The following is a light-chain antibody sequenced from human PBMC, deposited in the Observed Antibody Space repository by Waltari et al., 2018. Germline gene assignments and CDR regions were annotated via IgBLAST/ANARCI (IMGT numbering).Light chain of an antibody. V-gene: IGLV1-44*01. CDR3: AAWDDSLNGWV. CDR2: NNN. CDR1: TSNIGRHY. Sequence: QSVLTQPPSASGTPGQRVTVSCSGSTSNIGRHYVNWYQPLSGTAPKLLISNNNKRPSGVPDRFSASKSGTTASLPISGLQSADEADYYCAAWDDSLNGWVFGGGTKVTVL. J-gene: IGLJ3*02.